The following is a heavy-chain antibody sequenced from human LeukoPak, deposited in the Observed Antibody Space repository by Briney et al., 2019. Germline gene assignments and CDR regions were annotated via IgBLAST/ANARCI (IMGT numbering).Heavy chain of an antibody. CDR1: GYSFTSYW. CDR2: IYPGDSNT. D-gene: IGHD4-23*01. V-gene: IGHV5-51*01. J-gene: IGHJ2*01. Sequence: PGESLKISCKGSGYSFTSYWIAWVRQMPGKGLEWMGIIYPGDSNTRYSPSFQGQVTISVDKSINTAYVQWSSLKASDTAMYYCARRVVNNRNWYFNLWGRGTLVTVSS. CDR3: ARRVVNNRNWYFNL.